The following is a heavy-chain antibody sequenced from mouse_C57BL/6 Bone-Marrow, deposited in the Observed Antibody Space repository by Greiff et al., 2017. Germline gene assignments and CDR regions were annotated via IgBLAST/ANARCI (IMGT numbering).Heavy chain of an antibody. V-gene: IGHV5-9-1*02. Sequence: EVKLVESGEGLVKPGGSLKLSCAASGFTFSSYAMSWVRQTPEKRLEWVAYISSGGDYIYYADTVKGRFTISRDNARNTLYLQMSSLKSEDTAMYYCTRDRDGYCPDYWGQGTTLTVSS. CDR1: GFTFSSYA. J-gene: IGHJ2*01. CDR3: TRDRDGYCPDY. D-gene: IGHD2-3*01. CDR2: ISSGGDYI.